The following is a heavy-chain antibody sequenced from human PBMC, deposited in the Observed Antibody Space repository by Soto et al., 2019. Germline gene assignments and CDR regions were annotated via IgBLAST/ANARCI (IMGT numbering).Heavy chain of an antibody. J-gene: IGHJ4*02. CDR2: ISPSASDT. D-gene: IGHD5-18*01. Sequence: EVQLLESGGDLVQPGGSLRLSCAASGFSFSTSSMAWVRQPPGKGLEWVSAISPSASDTLCADSVKGRFTISRDNSQNTLFLQMTSLRADDTAVYYCAKGGYTFAYEWGQGALVTVSS. CDR3: AKGGYTFAYE. CDR1: GFSFSTSS. V-gene: IGHV3-23*01.